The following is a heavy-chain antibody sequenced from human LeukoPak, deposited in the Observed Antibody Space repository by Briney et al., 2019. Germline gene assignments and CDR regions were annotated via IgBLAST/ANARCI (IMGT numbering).Heavy chain of an antibody. V-gene: IGHV4-4*07. CDR3: ARGYYASGSLYYFDY. D-gene: IGHD3-10*01. CDR2: VYASGSS. CDR1: GGSISSYY. Sequence: PSETLSLTCTVSGGSISSYYWSWIRQPAGKGLEWIGRVYASGSSNYNPSLKSRVTMSVDRSKNQFSLKLSSVTAADTAVYYCARGYYASGSLYYFDYWGQGTLVTVSS. J-gene: IGHJ4*02.